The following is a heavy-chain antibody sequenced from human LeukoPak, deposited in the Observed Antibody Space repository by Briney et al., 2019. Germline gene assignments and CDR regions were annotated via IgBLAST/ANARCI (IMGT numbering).Heavy chain of an antibody. D-gene: IGHD5-18*01. CDR3: AREAAARYYFDY. CDR1: GYTFTSYD. CDR2: MNPNSGNT. V-gene: IGHV1-8*03. J-gene: IGHJ4*02. Sequence: ASVKVSCKASGYTFTSYDINWVRQATGQGLEWMGWMNPNSGNTGYAQKFQGRVTITRNTSISTAYIELSSLRSEDTAVYYCAREAAARYYFDYWGQGTLVTVSS.